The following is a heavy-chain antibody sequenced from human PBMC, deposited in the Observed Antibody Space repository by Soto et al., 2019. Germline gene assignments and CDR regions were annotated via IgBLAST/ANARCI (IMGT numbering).Heavy chain of an antibody. V-gene: IGHV3-30*18. CDR2: ISYDGSNK. J-gene: IGHJ6*02. Sequence: PGGSLRLSCAASGFTFSSYGMHWVRQAPGKGLEWVAVISYDGSNKYYADSVKGRFTISRDNSKNTLYLQMNSLRAEDTAVYYCAKEGCSGSSCYYGMDVWGQGTTVTVSS. D-gene: IGHD2-15*01. CDR3: AKEGCSGSSCYYGMDV. CDR1: GFTFSSYG.